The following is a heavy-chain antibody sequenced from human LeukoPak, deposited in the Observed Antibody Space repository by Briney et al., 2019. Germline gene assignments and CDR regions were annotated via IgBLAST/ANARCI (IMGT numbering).Heavy chain of an antibody. CDR1: GGSIRSYY. CDR3: ARDHLANLASRLFDP. J-gene: IGHJ5*02. V-gene: IGHV4-59*01. D-gene: IGHD3-3*01. CDR2: IYNSGST. Sequence: SETLSLTCTVSGGSIRSYYWSWIRQPPGKGLEWIGYIYNSGSTNYNPSLKSRVTISVDTSKNQFSLKLTSVTAADTAVYYCARDHLANLASRLFDPWGQGTLVTVSS.